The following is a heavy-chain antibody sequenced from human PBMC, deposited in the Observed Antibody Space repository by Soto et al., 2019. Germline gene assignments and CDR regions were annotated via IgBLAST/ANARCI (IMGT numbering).Heavy chain of an antibody. Sequence: ASVKVSCKTSGYSFTKCGLHWVRQAPGQRLEWMGWINPGNGDTKYSQKFQGRVTITRDTSATTAYMELSSLRSEDSAVFYCARTDCSSTSCYNYYYGMDVWGQGTTVTVSS. CDR2: INPGNGDT. J-gene: IGHJ6*02. D-gene: IGHD2-2*01. CDR3: ARTDCSSTSCYNYYYGMDV. CDR1: GYSFTKCG. V-gene: IGHV1-3*01.